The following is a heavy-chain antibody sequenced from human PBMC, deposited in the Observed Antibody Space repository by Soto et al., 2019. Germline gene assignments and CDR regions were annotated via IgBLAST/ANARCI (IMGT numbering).Heavy chain of an antibody. D-gene: IGHD5-18*01. Sequence: QVQLQESGPGLIKPSETLSLTCNVSGDSVTDYHWSWVRLPAGKGLEWIGRTPNGFDTTYNPSLKSRVSMSVDTSQGQFSLIVTCVTAADTAVYYCVRDGYSGSAPGYRYYGMDVWGQGTTVTVSS. CDR3: VRDGYSGSAPGYRYYGMDV. CDR2: TPNGFDT. J-gene: IGHJ6*02. CDR1: GDSVTDYH. V-gene: IGHV4-4*07.